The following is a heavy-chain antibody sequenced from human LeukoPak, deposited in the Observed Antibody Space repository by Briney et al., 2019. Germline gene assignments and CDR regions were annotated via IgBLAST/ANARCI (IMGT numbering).Heavy chain of an antibody. V-gene: IGHV3-7*05. CDR2: INEDGTDK. D-gene: IGHD1-26*01. CDR3: ATWSNAWEFDY. CDR1: GFTFSSSW. J-gene: IGHJ4*02. Sequence: GGSLRLSCAASGFTFSSSWMTWVRQAPGKGLEWVAHINEDGTDKYYVDSVTGRFTISRDNTKNSLYLQMSSLRNEDTAVYYCATWSNAWEFDYWGQGALVSVSS.